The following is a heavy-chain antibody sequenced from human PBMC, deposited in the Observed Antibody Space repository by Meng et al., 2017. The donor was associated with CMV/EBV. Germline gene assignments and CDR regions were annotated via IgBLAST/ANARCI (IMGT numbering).Heavy chain of an antibody. CDR1: GFTFDDYG. CDR2: INWNGGST. D-gene: IGHD1-26*01. CDR3: ARVGYSGSYYDDAFDI. V-gene: IGHV3-20*01. Sequence: GESLKISCAASGFTFDDYGMSWVRQAPGKGLEWVSGINWNGGSTGYADSVKGRFTISRDNAKNSLYLQMNSLRAEDTASYHCARVGYSGSYYDDAFDIWGQGTMVTVSS. J-gene: IGHJ3*02.